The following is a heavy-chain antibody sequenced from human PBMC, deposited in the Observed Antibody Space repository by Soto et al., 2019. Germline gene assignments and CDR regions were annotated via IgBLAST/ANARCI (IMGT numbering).Heavy chain of an antibody. CDR2: ISPYNDYT. CDR1: GYTFIRYV. D-gene: IGHD3-16*01. Sequence: DSVKVSCKASGYTFIRYVSTWVRQAPGQGLEWMGWISPYNDYTIYAQKLQGRVTMTTDTSTRTVYLDLRSLKSDDTAVYYCARGGYYDNTWGKLSHYGLDVWG. CDR3: ARGGYYDNTWGKLSHYGLDV. V-gene: IGHV1-18*01. J-gene: IGHJ6*02.